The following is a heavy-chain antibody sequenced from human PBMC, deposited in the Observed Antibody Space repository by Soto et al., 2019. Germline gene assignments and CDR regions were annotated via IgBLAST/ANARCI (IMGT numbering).Heavy chain of an antibody. D-gene: IGHD6-13*01. V-gene: IGHV3-23*01. J-gene: IGHJ4*02. CDR1: GFTFSSYA. CDR2: ISGSGGST. Sequence: EVQLLESGGCLVQPGGSLRLSCAASGFTFSSYAMSWVRQAQGKGLEWVSAISGSGGSTYYADSVKGRFTISRDNSKKTLYLQMNILRAEDTTVYYCAKDRQQQLDPSPFDYWVQVTLVTVSS. CDR3: AKDRQQQLDPSPFDY.